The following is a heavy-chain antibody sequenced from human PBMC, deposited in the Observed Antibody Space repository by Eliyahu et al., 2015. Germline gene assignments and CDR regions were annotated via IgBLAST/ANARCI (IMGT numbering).Heavy chain of an antibody. V-gene: IGHV3-30*18. D-gene: IGHD2-15*01. J-gene: IGHJ6*02. CDR3: AKDGGYYYGMDV. CDR1: XXTFSSYG. Sequence: QVQLVESGGGVVQPGRSLRLXCAAXXXTFSSYGMHWVRQAPGKGLEWVAVISYDGSNKYYADSVKGRFTISRDNSKNTLYLQMNSLRAEDTAVYYCAKDGGYYYGMDVWGQGTTVTVSS. CDR2: ISYDGSNK.